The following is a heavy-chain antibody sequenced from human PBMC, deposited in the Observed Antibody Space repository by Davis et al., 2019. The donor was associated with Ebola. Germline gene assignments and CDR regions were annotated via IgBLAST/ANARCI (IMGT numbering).Heavy chain of an antibody. J-gene: IGHJ4*02. D-gene: IGHD2-15*01. CDR2: VYYTGTT. CDR1: GGSMRLFY. Sequence: PSETLSLTCTVSGGSMRLFYWSWIRQTPGKGLEWIGYVYYTGTTSYNPSLKSRVTISLDSSRNQFSLILTSVSAADTAIYYCARAGGQGGGTLRFWGQETLVTVSS. CDR3: ARAGGQGGGTLRF. V-gene: IGHV4-59*01.